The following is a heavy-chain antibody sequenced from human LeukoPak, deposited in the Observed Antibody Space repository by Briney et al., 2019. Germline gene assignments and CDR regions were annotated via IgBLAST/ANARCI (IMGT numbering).Heavy chain of an antibody. J-gene: IGHJ4*02. CDR1: GVSISSGGYY. CDR2: IYYSGST. CDR3: ARDHNGLFDY. V-gene: IGHV4-31*03. D-gene: IGHD1-14*01. Sequence: SQTLSLTCTVSGVSISSGGYYWRWIRQHPGKGLEWIGYIYYSGSTYYNPSLKSRVTISVDTSKNQFSLKLSSVTAADTAVYYCARDHNGLFDYWGQGTLVTVSS.